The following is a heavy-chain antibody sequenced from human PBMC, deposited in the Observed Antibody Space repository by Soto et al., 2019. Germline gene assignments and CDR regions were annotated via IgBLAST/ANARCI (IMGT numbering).Heavy chain of an antibody. CDR2: IYYSGST. J-gene: IGHJ5*02. CDR1: GGSISSRGYY. Sequence: SETLSLTCTVSGGSISSRGYYCSWIRQHPGKGLEWIGYIYYSGSTYYNPSLKSRVTISVDTSKNQFSLKLSSVTAADTAVYYCAREGCSSTSCSWANWFDPWGQGTLVTVSS. D-gene: IGHD2-2*01. CDR3: AREGCSSTSCSWANWFDP. V-gene: IGHV4-31*03.